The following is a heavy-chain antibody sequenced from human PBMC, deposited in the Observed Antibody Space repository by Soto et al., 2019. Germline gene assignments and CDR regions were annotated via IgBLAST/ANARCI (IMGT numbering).Heavy chain of an antibody. J-gene: IGHJ4*02. V-gene: IGHV3-23*01. Sequence: PGGSLRLSCAASGFTFSSYAMSWVRQAPGKGLEWVSAISTSGDNTFYADSVKGRFTISRDSSKNTLHLQMDSLRAEDTAVYYCAKHNGAYGFDYWGQGTLVTVS. CDR1: GFTFSSYA. CDR2: ISTSGDNT. D-gene: IGHD4-17*01. CDR3: AKHNGAYGFDY.